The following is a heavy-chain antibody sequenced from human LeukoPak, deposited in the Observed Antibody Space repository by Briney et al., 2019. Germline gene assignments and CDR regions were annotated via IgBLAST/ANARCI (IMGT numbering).Heavy chain of an antibody. CDR2: INPNSGGT. J-gene: IGHJ4*02. V-gene: IGHV1-2*02. D-gene: IGHD1-26*01. CDR3: ARDGGIVGATRYDY. Sequence: GASVKVSCKASGYTFTGYYMHWVRQAPGQGLEWMGWINPNSGGTNYAQKFQGRVTMTRDTSISTAYMELSRLRSDDTAVYYCARDGGIVGATRYDYWAREPWSPSPQ. CDR1: GYTFTGYY.